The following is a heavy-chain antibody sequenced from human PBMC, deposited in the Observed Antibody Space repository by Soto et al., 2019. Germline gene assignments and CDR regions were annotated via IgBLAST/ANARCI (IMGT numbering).Heavy chain of an antibody. Sequence: PGGSLRLSCAASGFTFSSYAMSWVRQAPGKGLEWVSAISGSGGSTYYADSVKGRFTISRDNSKNTLYLQMNSLRAEDTAVYYCAKDSGFLEWLLYVLGEFDYWGQGTLVTVSS. J-gene: IGHJ4*02. D-gene: IGHD3-3*01. CDR1: GFTFSSYA. CDR3: AKDSGFLEWLLYVLGEFDY. V-gene: IGHV3-23*01. CDR2: ISGSGGST.